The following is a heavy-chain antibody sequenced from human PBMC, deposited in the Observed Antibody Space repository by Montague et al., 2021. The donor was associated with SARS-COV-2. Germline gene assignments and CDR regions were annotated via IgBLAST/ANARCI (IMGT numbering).Heavy chain of an antibody. CDR2: ISYGGIA. Sequence: SETLSHTCAVSGVSITSTNWWSLVRQPPGKGLEWIGEISYGGIATYNPSLKSRATISMDRSRNLFSLKLSSVTAADTAIYYCAGKVLTVPADYWGQGTLVTVS. J-gene: IGHJ4*02. CDR1: GVSITSTNW. CDR3: AGKVLTVPADY. D-gene: IGHD4-11*01. V-gene: IGHV4-4*02.